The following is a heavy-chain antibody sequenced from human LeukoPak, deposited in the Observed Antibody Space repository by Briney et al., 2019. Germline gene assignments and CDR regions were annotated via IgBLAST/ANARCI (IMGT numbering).Heavy chain of an antibody. J-gene: IGHJ4*02. V-gene: IGHV3-11*06. Sequence: KSGGSLRLSCAPSAFTFSDYYMSWIRQAPGKGLEWVSSISSSSSYIYYADSVKGRFTISRDNAKNSLYLQMNSLRAEDTAVYYCASFVWDGRDVDTAMVFSGIDYWGQGTLVTVSS. CDR1: AFTFSDYY. CDR3: ASFVWDGRDVDTAMVFSGIDY. D-gene: IGHD5-18*01. CDR2: ISSSSSYI.